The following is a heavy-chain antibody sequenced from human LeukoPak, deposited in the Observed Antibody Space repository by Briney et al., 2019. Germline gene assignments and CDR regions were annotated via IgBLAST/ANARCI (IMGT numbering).Heavy chain of an antibody. CDR2: ISSSSSYI. Sequence: KPGGSLRLSCAASGFTFSSYGMHWVRQAPGKGLEWVSSISSSSSYIYYADSAKGRFTISRDNAKNSLYLQMNSLRAEDTAVYYCARDSVTPLTVTDPFDYWGQGTLVTVSS. CDR3: ARDSVTPLTVTDPFDY. J-gene: IGHJ4*02. V-gene: IGHV3-21*01. D-gene: IGHD4-17*01. CDR1: GFTFSSYG.